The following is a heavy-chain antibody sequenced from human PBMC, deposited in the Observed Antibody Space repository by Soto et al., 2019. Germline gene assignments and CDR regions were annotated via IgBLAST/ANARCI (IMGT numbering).Heavy chain of an antibody. Sequence: SETLSLTCTVTGDSISSRSYYWGWIRQPPGKGLEWIGNIYYSGSTYNNPSLRSRVSMSIDTSKDQFSLKLKSVTAADTALYFCARQRTSVVTQAYFDVWGPGYLVT. D-gene: IGHD2-21*02. J-gene: IGHJ4*02. CDR2: IYYSGST. CDR3: ARQRTSVVTQAYFDV. V-gene: IGHV4-39*01. CDR1: GDSISSRSYY.